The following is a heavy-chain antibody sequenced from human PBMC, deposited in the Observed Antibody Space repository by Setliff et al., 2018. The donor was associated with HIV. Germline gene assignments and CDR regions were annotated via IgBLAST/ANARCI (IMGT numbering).Heavy chain of an antibody. CDR2: IYTSGST. J-gene: IGHJ3*02. CDR3: ARHSDFWSEDAFDI. CDR1: GGSMNSYY. V-gene: IGHV4-4*09. D-gene: IGHD3-3*01. Sequence: SLTCTVSGGSMNSYYWSWIRQPPGKGLEWIGYIYTSGSTKYNPSLKSRVTILVDPSKNQFSLRLSSVTAADTAVYYCARHSDFWSEDAFDIWGQGTMVTVSS.